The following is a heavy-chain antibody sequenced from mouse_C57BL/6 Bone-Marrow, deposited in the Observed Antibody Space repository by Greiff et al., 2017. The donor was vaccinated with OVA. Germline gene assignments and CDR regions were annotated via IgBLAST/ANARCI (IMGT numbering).Heavy chain of an antibody. D-gene: IGHD2-3*01. CDR2: INPSSGYT. CDR1: GYTFTSYT. J-gene: IGHJ1*03. CDR3: ARDGYWYFDV. V-gene: IGHV1-4*01. Sequence: VQRVESGAELARPGASVKMSCKASGYTFTSYTMHWVKQRPGQGLEWIGYINPSSGYTKYNQKFKDKATLTADKSSSTAYMQLSSLTSEDSAVYYCARDGYWYFDVWGTGTTVTVSS.